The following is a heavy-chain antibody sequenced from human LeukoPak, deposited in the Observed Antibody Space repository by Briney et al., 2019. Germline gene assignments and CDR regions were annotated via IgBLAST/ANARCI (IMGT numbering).Heavy chain of an antibody. V-gene: IGHV4-39*07. Sequence: SETLSLTCSVSGDTISTSDHYWGWIRQPPGKVLEWIGSIYYTGNTYYNPSLKSRVTISVDTSRNQFSLKLSSVTAADTAVYYCARDTPAAGPFDFWGQGILVSVSS. CDR2: IYYTGNT. J-gene: IGHJ4*02. D-gene: IGHD6-13*01. CDR3: ARDTPAAGPFDF. CDR1: GDTISTSDHY.